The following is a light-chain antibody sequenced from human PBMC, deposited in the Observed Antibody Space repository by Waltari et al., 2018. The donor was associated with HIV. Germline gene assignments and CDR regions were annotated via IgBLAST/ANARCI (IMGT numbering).Light chain of an antibody. J-gene: IGKJ1*01. CDR2: CAS. CDR3: QEYGSSRT. V-gene: IGKV3-20*01. CDR1: QSVSRSY. Sequence: EIVLTQSPGTLPLSPGERATLSCRASQSVSRSYLAWYQQKPGQAPRLLIYCASSRATGIPDRFSGSGSGTDFTLTISRLEPEDFAVYYCQEYGSSRTFGQGTKVEI.